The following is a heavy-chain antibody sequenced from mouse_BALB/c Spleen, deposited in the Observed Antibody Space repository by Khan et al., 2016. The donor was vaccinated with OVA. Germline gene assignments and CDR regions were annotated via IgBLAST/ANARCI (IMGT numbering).Heavy chain of an antibody. D-gene: IGHD4-1*02. CDR2: ISSDGDYT. J-gene: IGHJ3*01. CDR3: ATHSTGSFAY. CDR1: GFTFSPYS. V-gene: IGHV5-6*01. Sequence: EVQLQESGGDLVKSGGSLKLSCAASGFTFSPYSMSWVRQTPDKRLEWVATISSDGDYTYYPDSVKGRFNISRDNAKNTLYLQMSTLKSDDTAMYYCATHSTGSFAYWGQGTLVTVSA.